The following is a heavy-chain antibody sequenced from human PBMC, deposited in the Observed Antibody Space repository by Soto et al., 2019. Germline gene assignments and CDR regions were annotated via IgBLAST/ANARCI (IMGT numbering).Heavy chain of an antibody. V-gene: IGHV3-23*01. D-gene: IGHD6-19*01. Sequence: EVQLLESGGGLVQPGGSLRLSCAASGFTFSSYAMSWVRQAPGKGLEWVSAISGSGISTYYADSVKGRFTISRDNSKNTLDLQMNSLGAEDTAVYSCARELQYSSGWSLVDYWGQGTLVTVSS. CDR2: ISGSGIST. CDR3: ARELQYSSGWSLVDY. J-gene: IGHJ4*02. CDR1: GFTFSSYA.